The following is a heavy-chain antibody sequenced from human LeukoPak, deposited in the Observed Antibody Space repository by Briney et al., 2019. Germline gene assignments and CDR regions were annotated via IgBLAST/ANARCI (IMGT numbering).Heavy chain of an antibody. D-gene: IGHD3-9*01. J-gene: IGHJ4*02. CDR2: IYYSGST. CDR1: GGSISSSSYY. CDR3: ATPPLPWYDILTGAPPVY. Sequence: PSETLSLTCTVSGGSISSSSYYWGWIRQPPGKGLEWIGSIYYSGSTYYNPSLKSRVTISVDTSKNQFSLKLSSVTAADTAVYYCATPPLPWYDILTGAPPVYWGQGTLVTVSS. V-gene: IGHV4-39*07.